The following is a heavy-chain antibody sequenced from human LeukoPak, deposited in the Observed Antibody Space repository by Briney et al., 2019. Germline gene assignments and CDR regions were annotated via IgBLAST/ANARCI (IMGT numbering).Heavy chain of an antibody. V-gene: IGHV5-51*01. CDR1: GYRFTNYW. CDR2: IYPGDSDT. CDR3: ARRGSDYGDFDY. J-gene: IGHJ4*02. D-gene: IGHD4-17*01. Sequence: GESLQISCQGSGYRFTNYWIGWVRQIPGQGLEWMGIIYPGDSDTRYIPSFQGQVTISADKSVNTAYLEWSSLKASDIAMYYCARRGSDYGDFDYWGQGTLVTVSS.